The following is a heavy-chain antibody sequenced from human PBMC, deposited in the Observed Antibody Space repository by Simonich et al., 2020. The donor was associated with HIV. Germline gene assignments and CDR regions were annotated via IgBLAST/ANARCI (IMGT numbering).Heavy chain of an antibody. V-gene: IGHV4-34*01. Sequence: QVQLQQWGAGLLKPSETLSLTCAVYGGSFSGYYWSWIRQHPGKGLEWIGEINHSGITNYKSSLNSRATISVDKSTNQFSLKLSSVTAADTAIYYCARRDRELILYFDYWGQGNLVTVSS. D-gene: IGHD3-3*01. J-gene: IGHJ4*02. CDR3: ARRDRELILYFDY. CDR1: GGSFSGYY. CDR2: INHSGIT.